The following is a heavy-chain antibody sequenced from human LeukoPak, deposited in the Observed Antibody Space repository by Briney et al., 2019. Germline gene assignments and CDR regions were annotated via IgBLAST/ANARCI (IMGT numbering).Heavy chain of an antibody. V-gene: IGHV3-48*01. J-gene: IGHJ4*02. CDR2: ISGSSSTI. CDR3: ARGSTYYDSSGQVPFDY. Sequence: GGSLRLSCAASGFTISSYSMNWVRQAPGKGLEWGSYISGSSSTIYYADSVKGRFTISRDNGKNTLYLQMNSLRAEDTAVYYCARGSTYYDSSGQVPFDYWGQGTLVTVSS. CDR1: GFTISSYS. D-gene: IGHD3-22*01.